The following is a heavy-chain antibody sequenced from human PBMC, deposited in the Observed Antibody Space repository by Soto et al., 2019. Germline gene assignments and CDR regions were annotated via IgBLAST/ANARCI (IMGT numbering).Heavy chain of an antibody. J-gene: IGHJ5*01. Sequence: ASVKVSCKASGYTFTSYGISWVRQAPGQGLEWMGWISAYNGNTNYAQKLQGRVTMTTDTSTSTAYMELRSLRSDDTAVYYCARDLAVVAVNNWFDYWGQGTLVTVSS. D-gene: IGHD2-15*01. V-gene: IGHV1-18*01. CDR1: GYTFTSYG. CDR2: ISAYNGNT. CDR3: ARDLAVVAVNNWFDY.